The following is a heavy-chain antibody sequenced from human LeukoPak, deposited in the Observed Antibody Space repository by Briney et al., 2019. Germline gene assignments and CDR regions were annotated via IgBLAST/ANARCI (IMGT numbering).Heavy chain of an antibody. V-gene: IGHV3-7*01. CDR2: IKQDGSEK. CDR3: ARDGSSWYWYFDL. Sequence: GGSLRLSCAASGFTFSSYWMSWVGQAPGKGLEWVANIKQDGSEKYYVDSVKGRFTISRDNAKNSLYLQMNSLRAEDTAVYYCARDGSSWYWYFDLWGRGTLVTVSS. CDR1: GFTFSSYW. D-gene: IGHD6-13*01. J-gene: IGHJ2*01.